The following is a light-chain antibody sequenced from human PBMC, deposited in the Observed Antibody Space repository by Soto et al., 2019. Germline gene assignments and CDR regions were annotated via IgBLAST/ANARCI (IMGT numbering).Light chain of an antibody. CDR1: QDVSIF. V-gene: IGKV3-11*02. CDR2: DAS. Sequence: EILLAQSPATLSLSPGERATLSCKASQDVSIFLAWYQQKPGQAPRLLIHDASNRATGVPARFSGSGCGRDFTLTITSLEPEDFAVYYCQQRSTWLYTFGQGTKLEV. J-gene: IGKJ2*01. CDR3: QQRSTWLYT.